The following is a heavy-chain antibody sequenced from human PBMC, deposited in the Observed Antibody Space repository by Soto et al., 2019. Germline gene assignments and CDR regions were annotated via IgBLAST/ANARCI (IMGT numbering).Heavy chain of an antibody. CDR1: GFTFSNHV. J-gene: IGHJ4*02. CDR3: ANVPEYNFWRGYRYHFDY. D-gene: IGHD3-3*01. Sequence: GGSLRLSCAASGFTFSNHVMNWVRQAPGKGLEWVSAINGGGGSTFYADSVKGRFTISRDNSKNTLYLQMHSLRADDTAVYYCANVPEYNFWRGYRYHFDYWGQGNLVTVSS. V-gene: IGHV3-23*01. CDR2: INGGGGST.